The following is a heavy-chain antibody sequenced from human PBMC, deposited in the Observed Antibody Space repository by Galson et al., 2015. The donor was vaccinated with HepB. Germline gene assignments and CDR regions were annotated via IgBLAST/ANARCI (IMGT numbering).Heavy chain of an antibody. CDR2: IYYSGST. V-gene: IGHV4-39*07. J-gene: IGHJ5*02. CDR1: GGSISSSSYY. Sequence: ETLSLTCTVSGGSISSSSYYWGWIRQPPGKGLEWIGSIYYSGSTYYNPSLKSRVAISVDTSKNQFSLKLSSVTAADTAVYYCARDLSPLGSWFGEPPSLGWFDPWGQGTLVTVSS. D-gene: IGHD3-10*01. CDR3: ARDLSPLGSWFGEPPSLGWFDP.